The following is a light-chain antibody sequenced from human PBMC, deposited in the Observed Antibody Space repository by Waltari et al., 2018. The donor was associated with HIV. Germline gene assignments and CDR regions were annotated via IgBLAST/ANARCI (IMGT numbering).Light chain of an antibody. J-gene: IGLJ3*02. CDR2: GTS. Sequence: QAVVTQEPSLTVSPGGTVTLTCGSSTGAVTGGHYPYWFQQKPGQAPRTLIYGTSKKHSWTPARFSGSLLGGKPVLTLSGAQPEDDAEYYCLLSYSGTRGVFGGGTELTVL. CDR3: LLSYSGTRGV. V-gene: IGLV7-46*01. CDR1: TGAVTGGHY.